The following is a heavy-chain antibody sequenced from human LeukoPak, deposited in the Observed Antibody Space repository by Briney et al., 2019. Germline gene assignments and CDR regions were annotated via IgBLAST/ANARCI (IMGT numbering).Heavy chain of an antibody. CDR2: INWNGGST. D-gene: IGHD3-16*01. CDR1: GFAFSSYW. Sequence: GGSLRLSCAASGFAFSSYWMSWVRQAPGKGLEWVSDINWNGGSTGYADSVKGRFTISRDNAKNSLYLQMNSLRVEDTALYYCARDRNYDYVWGSYGGNWFDPWGQGTLVTVSS. V-gene: IGHV3-20*04. J-gene: IGHJ5*02. CDR3: ARDRNYDYVWGSYGGNWFDP.